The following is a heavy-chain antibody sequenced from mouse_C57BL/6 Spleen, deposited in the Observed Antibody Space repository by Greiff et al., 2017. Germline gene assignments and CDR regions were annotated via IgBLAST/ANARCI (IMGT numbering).Heavy chain of an antibody. J-gene: IGHJ4*01. CDR1: GYTFTDYE. V-gene: IGHV1-15*01. CDR3: TRSAGSSYGAMDY. D-gene: IGHD1-1*01. Sequence: QVQLQQPGAELVRPGASVTLSCKASGYTFTDYEMHWVKQTPVHGLEWIGAIDPETGGTAYNQKFKGKAILTADKSSSTAYMELRRLTSEDSAVYYGTRSAGSSYGAMDYWGQGTSVTVSS. CDR2: IDPETGGT.